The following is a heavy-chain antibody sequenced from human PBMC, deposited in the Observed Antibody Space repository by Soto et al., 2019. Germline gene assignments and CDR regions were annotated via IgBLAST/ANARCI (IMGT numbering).Heavy chain of an antibody. D-gene: IGHD6-13*01. CDR2: IIPKLGSA. CDR1: GGGNLRDYR. J-gene: IGHJ6*02. CDR3: ASETAAAGTPYYYGMDV. V-gene: IGHV1-69*13. Sequence: SVKVSCKASGGGNLRDYRTTWVRRAPGQGLEWMGGIIPKLGSANYAQKFQGRVTITADESTSTAYMELSSLRSDDTAVYYCASETAAAGTPYYYGMDVWGQGTTVTVSS.